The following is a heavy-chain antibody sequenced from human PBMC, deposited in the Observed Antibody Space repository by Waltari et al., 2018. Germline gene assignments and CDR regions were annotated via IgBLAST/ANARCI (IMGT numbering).Heavy chain of an antibody. CDR2: IWYDGSNQ. J-gene: IGHJ4*02. CDR3: ARQGYGGSSLTYDY. CDR1: GFSLSSYG. D-gene: IGHD5-18*01. Sequence: QVQLVESGGGVVQPGTSLRLSCAASGFSLSSYGMHWVRQAPGKGLEWVAVIWYDGSNQYYADSVKGRFTISRDISKSTLYLQMNSLGPQETAVYYCARQGYGGSSLTYDYWGQGTQVTVSS. V-gene: IGHV3-33*01.